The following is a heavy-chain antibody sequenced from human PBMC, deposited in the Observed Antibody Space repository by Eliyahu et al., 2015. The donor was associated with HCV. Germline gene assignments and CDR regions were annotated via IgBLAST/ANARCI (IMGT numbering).Heavy chain of an antibody. J-gene: IGHJ4*02. CDR1: XFTFSSXA. Sequence: QVQLVESGGGVVQPGRSLRLSCAASXFTFSSXAMHWVRQAPGKGLEWVAVISYDGSNKYYADSVKGRFTISRDNSKNTLYLQMNSLRAEDTAVYYCARDQKITMVRWVFDYWGQGTLVTVSS. V-gene: IGHV3-30*01. D-gene: IGHD3-10*01. CDR2: ISYDGSNK. CDR3: ARDQKITMVRWVFDY.